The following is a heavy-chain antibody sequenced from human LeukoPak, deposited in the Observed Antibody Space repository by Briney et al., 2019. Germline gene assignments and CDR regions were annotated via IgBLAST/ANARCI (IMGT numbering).Heavy chain of an antibody. CDR3: ARARYSSGWYDWFDP. V-gene: IGHV4-34*01. J-gene: IGHJ5*02. D-gene: IGHD6-19*01. CDR1: GGSFSGYY. CDR2: INHSGST. Sequence: PSETLSLTCAVYGGSFSGYYWSWIRQPPGKGLEWIGEINHSGSTNYNPSLKSRVTISVDTSENQFSLKLSSVTAADTAVYYCARARYSSGWYDWFDPWGQGTLVTVSS.